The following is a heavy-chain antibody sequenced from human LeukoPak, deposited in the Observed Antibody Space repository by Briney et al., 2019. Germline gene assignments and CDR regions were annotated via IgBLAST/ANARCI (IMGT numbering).Heavy chain of an antibody. J-gene: IGHJ4*02. CDR3: ARDSQQLVLDY. D-gene: IGHD6-13*01. V-gene: IGHV3-30*04. CDR1: GFTFSSYA. CDR2: ISYDGSNK. Sequence: GRSLRLSCAASGFTFSSYAMHWVRQAPGKGLGWVAVISYDGSNKYYADSVKGRFTISRDNSKNTLYLQMNSLRAEDTAVYYCARDSQQLVLDYWGQGTLVTVSS.